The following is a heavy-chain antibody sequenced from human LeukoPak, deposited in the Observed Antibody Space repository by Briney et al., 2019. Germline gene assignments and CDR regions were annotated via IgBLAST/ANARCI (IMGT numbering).Heavy chain of an antibody. J-gene: IGHJ4*02. CDR3: ARDLAWNY. CDR1: SGSIGNYY. Sequence: PSETLSLTCTVSSGSIGNYYWSWIRQLPGKRLEWIGHILYSGSTDYNPSLKSRVTMSVDTSQNQFSLKLNSVTAADTAVYYCARDLAWNYWGQGILVTVSS. D-gene: IGHD1-1*01. V-gene: IGHV4-59*01. CDR2: ILYSGST.